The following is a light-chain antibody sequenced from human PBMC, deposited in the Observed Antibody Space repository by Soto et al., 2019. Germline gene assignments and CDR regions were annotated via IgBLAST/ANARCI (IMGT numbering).Light chain of an antibody. V-gene: IGKV3-15*01. Sequence: EIVMTQSPATLSVSPGERATLYCGASQSVSSNLAWYQQKPGQAPRLLIYGASTRATGLPARFSGSGSGTEFTLTISSLQSEDFAIYYCQQYSNWPPITFGQGTRLEIK. CDR3: QQYSNWPPIT. CDR2: GAS. J-gene: IGKJ5*01. CDR1: QSVSSN.